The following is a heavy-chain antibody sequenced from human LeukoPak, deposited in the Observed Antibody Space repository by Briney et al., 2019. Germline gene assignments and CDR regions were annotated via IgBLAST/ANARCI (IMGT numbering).Heavy chain of an antibody. Sequence: GRSLRLSCAASGFTFDDYAIHWVRQAPGKGLEWVSGISWNSGSIGYADSVKGRFTISRDNAKNSLYLQMNSLRAEDMALYYCAKGSDRYNWNPADYWGQGTLVTVSS. J-gene: IGHJ4*02. CDR1: GFTFDDYA. V-gene: IGHV3-9*03. D-gene: IGHD1-20*01. CDR2: ISWNSGSI. CDR3: AKGSDRYNWNPADY.